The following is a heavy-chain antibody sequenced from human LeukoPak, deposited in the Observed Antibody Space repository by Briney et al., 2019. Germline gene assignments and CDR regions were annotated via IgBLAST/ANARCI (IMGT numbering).Heavy chain of an antibody. Sequence: SETLSLTCAVYGGSFSGYYWSWIRQPPGKGLEWIGEINHSGSTNYNPSLKSRVTISVDTSKNQFSLKLSSVTAADTAVYYCARVSDTMIVYDYWGQGALVTVSS. J-gene: IGHJ4*02. D-gene: IGHD3-22*01. CDR3: ARVSDTMIVYDY. CDR2: INHSGST. V-gene: IGHV4-34*01. CDR1: GGSFSGYY.